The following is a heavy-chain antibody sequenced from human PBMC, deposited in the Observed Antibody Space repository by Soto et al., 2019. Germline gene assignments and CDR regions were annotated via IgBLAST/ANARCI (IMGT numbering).Heavy chain of an antibody. CDR1: GGTFSSYA. CDR3: ARGPGWGVALLYYFDY. D-gene: IGHD3-10*01. J-gene: IGHJ4*02. CDR2: IIPIFGTA. V-gene: IGHV1-69*01. Sequence: QVQLVQSGAEVEKPGSSVKVSCKASGGTFSSYAISWVRQAPGQGLEWMGGIIPIFGTANYAQKFQGRVTITADESTSTAYMELSSLRSEDTAVYYCARGPGWGVALLYYFDYWGQGTLVTVSS.